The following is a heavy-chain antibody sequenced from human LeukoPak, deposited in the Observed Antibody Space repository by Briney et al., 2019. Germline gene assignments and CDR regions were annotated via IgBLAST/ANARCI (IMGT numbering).Heavy chain of an antibody. CDR3: GTSMPLNAFDI. D-gene: IGHD2-2*01. V-gene: IGHV3-15*01. Sequence: GGSLRLSCAASGFTFAKSWMNWVRQAPGRGLEWVGRVKTNAQGGTTNYAAPVEGRFTISRDDSKDTSYMHMNSLKTEDTAVYYCGTSMPLNAFDIWGQGTMVTVSS. J-gene: IGHJ3*02. CDR1: GFTFAKSW. CDR2: VKTNAQGGTT.